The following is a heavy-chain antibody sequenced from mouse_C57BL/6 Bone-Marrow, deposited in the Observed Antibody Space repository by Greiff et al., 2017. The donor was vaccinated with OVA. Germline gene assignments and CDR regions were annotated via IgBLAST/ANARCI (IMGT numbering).Heavy chain of an antibody. J-gene: IGHJ3*01. CDR1: GFSLTSYG. CDR2: IWSGGST. CDR3: ARIDGYSWFAY. D-gene: IGHD2-3*01. Sequence: VQLQQSGPGLVQPSQSLSITCTVSGFSLTSYGVHWVRQSPGKGLEWLGVIWSGGSTDYNAAFISRLSISKDNSKSQVFFKMNSLQADDTAIYYCARIDGYSWFAYWGQGTLVTVSA. V-gene: IGHV2-2*01.